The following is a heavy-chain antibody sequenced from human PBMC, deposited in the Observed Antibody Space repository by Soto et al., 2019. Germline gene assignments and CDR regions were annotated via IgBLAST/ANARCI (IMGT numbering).Heavy chain of an antibody. D-gene: IGHD2-21*02. CDR1: GGSISSGGYY. V-gene: IGHV4-31*03. Sequence: SETLSLTCTVSGGSISSGGYYWSWIRQHPGNGLEWIGYIYYSGSTYYNPSLKSRFTISVDTSKNQFSLKLSSVTAADTAVYYCARVCGGDCHYGMDVWGQGTTVTVSS. CDR2: IYYSGST. CDR3: ARVCGGDCHYGMDV. J-gene: IGHJ6*02.